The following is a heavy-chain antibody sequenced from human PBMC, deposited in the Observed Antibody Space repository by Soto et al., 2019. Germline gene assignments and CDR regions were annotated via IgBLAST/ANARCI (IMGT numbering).Heavy chain of an antibody. Sequence: LSLTCTVSGGPISSYYWSWIRQPPGKGLEWIGYIYYSGSTNYNPSLKSRVTISVDTSKNQFSLKLSSVTAADTAVYYCASAGTTVYFDFWGQGTLVTVSS. V-gene: IGHV4-59*01. CDR1: GGPISSYY. CDR2: IYYSGST. D-gene: IGHD1-1*01. J-gene: IGHJ4*02. CDR3: ASAGTTVYFDF.